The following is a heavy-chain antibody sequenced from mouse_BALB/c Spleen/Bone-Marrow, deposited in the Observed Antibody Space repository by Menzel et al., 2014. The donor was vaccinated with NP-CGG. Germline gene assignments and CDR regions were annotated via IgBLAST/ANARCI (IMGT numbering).Heavy chain of an antibody. V-gene: IGHV2-6-7*01. CDR2: IWGDGTT. D-gene: IGHD2-10*02. CDR1: GFSLTGFG. CDR3: AREKYGNYYAMDY. Sequence: VKLMESGPGLVAPSQSLSITCTASGFSLTGFGINWIRQPPGKGLEWLGMIWGDGTTDYNSALKSRLSINKDNSKSQVFLKMNSLQAGDTARYYCAREKYGNYYAMDYWGQGTSVTVSS. J-gene: IGHJ4*01.